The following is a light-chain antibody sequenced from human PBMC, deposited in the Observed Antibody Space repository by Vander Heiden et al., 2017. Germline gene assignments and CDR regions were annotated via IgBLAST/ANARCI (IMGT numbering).Light chain of an antibody. J-gene: IGLJ2*01. V-gene: IGLV1-44*01. CDR3: AAWDDSLNRVV. Sequence: QSVVTQPPSVSGTPGQRVTISCSGSSSNIGSNTVTWYQQLPGTAPKLLIYSNNQRPSGVPDRFSGSKSGTSASLAISGLQSEDEADYYCAAWDDSLNRVVFGGGTKLTVL. CDR2: SNN. CDR1: SSNIGSNT.